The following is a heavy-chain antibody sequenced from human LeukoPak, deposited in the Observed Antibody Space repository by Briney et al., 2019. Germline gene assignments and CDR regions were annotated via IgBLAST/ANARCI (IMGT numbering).Heavy chain of an antibody. CDR3: ARALPLLDYMDV. CDR1: GFTFSSYY. V-gene: IGHV3-7*01. CDR2: VKQDESEK. J-gene: IGHJ6*03. D-gene: IGHD3-3*01. Sequence: GGSLRLSCAASGFTFSSYYMSWVRQAPGKGLEWVANVKQDESEKYYVDSVKGRFTISRDNAENSLYLQMNSLRAEDTAVYYCARALPLLDYMDVWGKGTTVTISS.